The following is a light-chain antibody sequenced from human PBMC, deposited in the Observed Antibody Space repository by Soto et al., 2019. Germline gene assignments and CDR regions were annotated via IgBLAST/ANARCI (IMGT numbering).Light chain of an antibody. CDR3: QQYGSSLFT. CDR2: GTS. V-gene: IGKV3-20*01. CDR1: QSVSSKY. Sequence: DIVLTQSPGTPSLSPGERATLSCRASQSVSSKYLAWYQQKPGQPPRVLIYGTSIRATGIPERFSGGGSGTDFTLTITRLEPEDFAVYYCQQYGSSLFTFGPGTKVDFK. J-gene: IGKJ3*01.